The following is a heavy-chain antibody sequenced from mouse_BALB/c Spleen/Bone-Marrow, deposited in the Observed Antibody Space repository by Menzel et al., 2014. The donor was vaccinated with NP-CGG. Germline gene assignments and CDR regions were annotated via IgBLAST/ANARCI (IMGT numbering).Heavy chain of an antibody. CDR2: IYPGDGDT. D-gene: IGHD1-1*01. CDR3: ASNYYGSSYAMDY. Sequence: QVQLQQPGPELVKPGASVKISCKASGYAFSSSWMNWVKQRPGQGLEWIGRIYPGDGDTNYNGKFKGKATLTADKSSSTAYMQLSSLTPVDSAVYFCASNYYGSSYAMDYWGQGTSVTVSS. J-gene: IGHJ4*01. CDR1: GYAFSSSW. V-gene: IGHV1-82*01.